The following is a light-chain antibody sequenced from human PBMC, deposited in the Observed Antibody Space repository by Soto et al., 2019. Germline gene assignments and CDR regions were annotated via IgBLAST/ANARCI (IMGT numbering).Light chain of an antibody. CDR2: DAS. Sequence: DIQMTQSPSTLSASVGDSVTITCRARTNINTWVAWYQQKPGKAAKLLIYDASSLESGVPSRVSVSGSGTQCTLTISSLQPEFSASYFWHQYNTFWTFGPPNKVEIK. V-gene: IGKV1-5*01. CDR3: HQYNTFWT. CDR1: TNINTW. J-gene: IGKJ1*01.